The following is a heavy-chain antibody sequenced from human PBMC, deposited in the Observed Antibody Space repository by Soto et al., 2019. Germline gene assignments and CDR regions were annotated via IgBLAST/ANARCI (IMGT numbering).Heavy chain of an antibody. V-gene: IGHV4-34*01. CDR3: ARGPPYYYYGMDV. Sequence: PSETLSLTCAVYGGSFSGYYWSWIRQSPGKGLEWIGEINHSGSTNYNPSLKSRVTISVDTSKNQFSLKLSSVTAADTAVYYCARGPPYYYYGMDVWGQGTTVTVSS. CDR2: INHSGST. CDR1: GGSFSGYY. J-gene: IGHJ6*02.